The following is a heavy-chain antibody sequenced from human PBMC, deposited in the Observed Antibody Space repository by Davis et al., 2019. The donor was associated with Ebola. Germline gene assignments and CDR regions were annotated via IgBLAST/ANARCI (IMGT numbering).Heavy chain of an antibody. V-gene: IGHV3-48*02. D-gene: IGHD5-24*01. CDR2: ISSSTSAI. Sequence: PGGSLRLSCAASGFTFSNYNMNWVRQAPGKGLEWVSYISSSTSAIYYADSVKGRFTISRDNAKNSLYLQMNSLRDEDTAVYYCARTGDGYNNYYYYGMDVWGKGTTVTVSS. CDR1: GFTFSNYN. CDR3: ARTGDGYNNYYYYGMDV. J-gene: IGHJ6*04.